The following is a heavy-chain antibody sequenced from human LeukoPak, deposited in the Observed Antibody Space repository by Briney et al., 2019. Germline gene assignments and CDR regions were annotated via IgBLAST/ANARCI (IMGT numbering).Heavy chain of an antibody. CDR2: ISSSGSTI. J-gene: IGHJ4*02. CDR3: ARAYCSGGSCYSLGIGY. CDR1: GFTFSSYE. Sequence: GSLRLSCAASGFTFSSYEMNWVRQAPGKGLEWVSYISSSGSTIYYADAVKGRFTISRDNAKNSLYLQMNSLRAEDTAVYYCARAYCSGGSCYSLGIGYWGQGTLVTVSS. V-gene: IGHV3-48*03. D-gene: IGHD2-15*01.